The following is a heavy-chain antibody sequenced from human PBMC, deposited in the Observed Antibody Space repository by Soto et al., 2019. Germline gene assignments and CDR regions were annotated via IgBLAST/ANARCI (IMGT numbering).Heavy chain of an antibody. CDR3: GRCPSPSCHLGSDY. V-gene: IGHV3-30-3*01. Sequence: AVGSLRLSCAASGFTFSSYAMNWVRQAPGKGLEWVALISHDGINKYYADSVRGRFTISRDSSTNTLYLQMNSLRAADTAVYYCGRCPSPSCHLGSDYWGQGTLVTVSS. D-gene: IGHD2-2*01. J-gene: IGHJ4*02. CDR2: ISHDGINK. CDR1: GFTFSSYA.